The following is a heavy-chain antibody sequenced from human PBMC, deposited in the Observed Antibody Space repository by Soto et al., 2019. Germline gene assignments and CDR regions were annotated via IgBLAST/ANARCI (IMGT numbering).Heavy chain of an antibody. V-gene: IGHV3-15*01. D-gene: IGHD6-13*01. J-gene: IGHJ3*02. CDR2: IRSKTDGGTT. CDR1: GITFSNAW. CDR3: TTTRPGTNVFDN. Sequence: GGSLRLSCAASGITFSNAWMNWVRKAPGKGLEYIGRIRSKTDGGTTEYAAPVEGRFTVSRDDSKNTLYLQMSGLKTDDTAVYYCTTTRPGTNVFDNWGQGTLVTVSS.